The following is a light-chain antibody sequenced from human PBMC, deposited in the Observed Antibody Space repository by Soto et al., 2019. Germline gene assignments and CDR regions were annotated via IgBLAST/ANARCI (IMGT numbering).Light chain of an antibody. CDR3: QQFGGSSYT. CDR1: QSVINRY. Sequence: EIVLTQSPGTLSLSPGERATLSCRASQSVINRYLTWYQQKPGQAPRLLIHGASTRATGTPDRFSGSGSGTGFTLPIHRLAPEDFAVYYCQQFGGSSYTFGQGTRVEIK. CDR2: GAS. V-gene: IGKV3-20*01. J-gene: IGKJ2*01.